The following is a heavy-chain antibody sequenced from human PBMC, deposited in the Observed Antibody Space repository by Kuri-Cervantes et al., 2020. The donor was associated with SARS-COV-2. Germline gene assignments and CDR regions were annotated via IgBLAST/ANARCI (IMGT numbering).Heavy chain of an antibody. CDR3: ARWRRATMVRGDTHWFDP. Sequence: ASVKVSCKTSGYTFTSSGLTWVRQAPGQGLEWMGWISAYSNNTNYAQKLQGRATMTRNTSISTAYMELSSLRSEDTAVYYCARWRRATMVRGDTHWFDPWGQGTLVTVSS. CDR1: GYTFTSSG. J-gene: IGHJ5*02. D-gene: IGHD3-10*01. CDR2: ISAYSNNT. V-gene: IGHV1-18*01.